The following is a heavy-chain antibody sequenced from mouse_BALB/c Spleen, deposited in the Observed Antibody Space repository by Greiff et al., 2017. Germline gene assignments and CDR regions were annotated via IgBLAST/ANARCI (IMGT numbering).Heavy chain of an antibody. D-gene: IGHD2-4*01. CDR3: ARGEMITSY. Sequence: QVQLQQSGAELVRPGASVTLSCKASGYTFTDYEMHWVKQTPVHGLEWIGAIDPETGGTAYNQKFKGKATLTADKSSSTAYMELRSLTSEDTAVYYCARGEMITSYWGQGTTLTVSS. J-gene: IGHJ2*01. V-gene: IGHV1-15*01. CDR1: GYTFTDYE. CDR2: IDPETGGT.